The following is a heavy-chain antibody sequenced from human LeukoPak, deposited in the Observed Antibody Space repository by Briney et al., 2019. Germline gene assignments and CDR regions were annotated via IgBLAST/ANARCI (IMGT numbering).Heavy chain of an antibody. J-gene: IGHJ3*02. V-gene: IGHV3-74*01. Sequence: GGSLRLSCAASGFTFSSHWMHWVRQAPGKGLVWVSRIKSDGSSTSYAESVNGRFTISRDNAKNTLYLQMNNLGVEDTAVYYCARESVTDISRQSDAFDIWGQGTMVTVS. CDR1: GFTFSSHW. CDR2: IKSDGSST. CDR3: ARESVTDISRQSDAFDI. D-gene: IGHD2-21*02.